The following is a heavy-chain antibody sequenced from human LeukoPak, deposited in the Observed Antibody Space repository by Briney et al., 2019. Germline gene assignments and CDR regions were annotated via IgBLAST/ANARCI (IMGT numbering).Heavy chain of an antibody. CDR1: GYSISSGYY. D-gene: IGHD2-21*01. Sequence: SETLSLTCTVSGYSISSGYYWGWIRQPPGKGLEWIGSIYHSGSTYYNPSLKSRVTISVDTSKNQFSLKLSSVTAADTAVYYCARHIRRSSSLDYWGQGTLVTVSS. J-gene: IGHJ4*02. V-gene: IGHV4-38-2*02. CDR2: IYHSGST. CDR3: ARHIRRSSSLDY.